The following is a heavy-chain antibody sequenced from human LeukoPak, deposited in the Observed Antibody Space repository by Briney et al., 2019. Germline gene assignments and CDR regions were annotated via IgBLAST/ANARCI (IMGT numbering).Heavy chain of an antibody. CDR2: IYSSGTT. CDR1: GGSLTNTNYY. V-gene: IGHV4-39*01. J-gene: IGHJ4*02. Sequence: SETLSLTCTVSGGSLTNTNYYWGWIRQPPGKGLEWIGSIYSSGTTYYNPSLKSRVTISVDAPKNQFSLKLTSVTAADTAVYYCARHPSLSRFSFDYWGQGTLVTVSS. D-gene: IGHD2-2*01. CDR3: ARHPSLSRFSFDY.